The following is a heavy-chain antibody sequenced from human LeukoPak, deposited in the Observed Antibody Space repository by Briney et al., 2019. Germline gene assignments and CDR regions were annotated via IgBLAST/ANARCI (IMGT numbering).Heavy chain of an antibody. J-gene: IGHJ4*02. V-gene: IGHV3-7*01. CDR3: ARLRYTYGKNFDY. Sequence: PGGSLRLSCEASGFTFKAYWMSWVRQAPGTGLEWVANIQQDGSGKNYVDSVKGRFTISRDNARNSLYLEMNSLRAEDTAVYYCARLRYTYGKNFDYWGQGTLVTVSS. CDR2: IQQDGSGK. D-gene: IGHD5-18*01. CDR1: GFTFKAYW.